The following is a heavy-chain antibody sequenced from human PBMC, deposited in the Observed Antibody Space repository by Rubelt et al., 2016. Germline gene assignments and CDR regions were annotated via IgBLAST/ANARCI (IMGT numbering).Heavy chain of an antibody. D-gene: IGHD4-17*01. CDR1: GGTFSSSA. Sequence: QVQLVQSGAEVKKPGASVKVSCKASGGTFSSSAISWVRQAPGQGLEWMGIINPSGGSTRYEQKLQGRVTMTRETSTRTAYMELRSLRSDDTAVYYCARTHDYGDPYYFDYWGQGSLVTVSS. V-gene: IGHV1-46*04. CDR2: INPSGGST. J-gene: IGHJ4*02. CDR3: ARTHDYGDPYYFDY.